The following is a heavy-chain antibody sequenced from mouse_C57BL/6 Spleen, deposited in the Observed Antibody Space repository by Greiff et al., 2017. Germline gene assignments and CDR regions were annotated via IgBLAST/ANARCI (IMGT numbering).Heavy chain of an antibody. Sequence: VQLQQSGPELVKPGASVKISCKASGYSFTGYYMNWVKQSPEKSLEWIGEINPSTGGTTYNQKFKAKATLTVDKSSSTAYMQLKSLTSEDSAVYYCATWGLLAYYAMDYWGQGTSVTVSS. J-gene: IGHJ4*01. V-gene: IGHV1-42*01. CDR3: ATWGLLAYYAMDY. D-gene: IGHD2-3*01. CDR1: GYSFTGYY. CDR2: INPSTGGT.